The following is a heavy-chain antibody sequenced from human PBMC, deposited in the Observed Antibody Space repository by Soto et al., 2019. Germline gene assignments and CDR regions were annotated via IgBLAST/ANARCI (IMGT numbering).Heavy chain of an antibody. CDR2: INHSGST. D-gene: IGHD3-10*01. Sequence: SETLSLPWAAHGGSFSGYYWSSIRQPPGKGLEWIGEINHSGSTNYNPSLKSRVTISVDTSKNQFSLKLSSVTAADTAVYYCARGRSTMVRGVITGYYYYYGMDVWGQGTTVTVSS. J-gene: IGHJ6*02. CDR1: GGSFSGYY. CDR3: ARGRSTMVRGVITGYYYYYGMDV. V-gene: IGHV4-34*01.